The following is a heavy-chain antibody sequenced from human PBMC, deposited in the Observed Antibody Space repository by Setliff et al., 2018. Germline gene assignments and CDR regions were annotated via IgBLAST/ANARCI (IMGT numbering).Heavy chain of an antibody. CDR1: GDSTSRYF. D-gene: IGHD3-22*01. Sequence: KPSETLSLTCTVSGDSTSRYFWNWIRQPPGKGLEWISSVYNGGTTNYKPSLRRRVTISEDMSKNQVSLTLTSVTDEDTAVYYCAGGPTIVDWFFDLWGRGTLVTVSS. CDR2: VYNGGTT. CDR3: AGGPTIVDWFFDL. V-gene: IGHV4-59*01. J-gene: IGHJ2*01.